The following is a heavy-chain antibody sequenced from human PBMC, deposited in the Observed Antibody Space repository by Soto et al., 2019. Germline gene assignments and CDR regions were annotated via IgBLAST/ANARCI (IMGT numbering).Heavy chain of an antibody. CDR2: ISYDGNNK. CDR1: GFTYSTYT. D-gene: IGHD1-7*01. CDR3: ARDGVSSTEYTWKYGTYFDY. J-gene: IGHJ4*02. Sequence: QVQLVESGGGVVQPGRSLRLSCAASGFTYSTYTMHWVRQAPGKGLEWVAVISYDGNNKFYTDSVKGRFTISRDSTKPTLYLQMTSLRPDDTAMYYCARDGVSSTEYTWKYGTYFDYWGQGALVTVSS. V-gene: IGHV3-30-3*01.